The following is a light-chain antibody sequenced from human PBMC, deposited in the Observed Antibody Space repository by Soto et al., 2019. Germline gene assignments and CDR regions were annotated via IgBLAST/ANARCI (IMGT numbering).Light chain of an antibody. CDR1: QSVSRN. CDR3: QQYGDWPPET. J-gene: IGKJ2*01. V-gene: IGKV3-15*01. Sequence: EVVLTQSPATLSVSPGDRATLSCRASQSVSRNLAWYQQKPGQAPRLLIYGASTRATGVPARFSGRGSATAFTLAISRLQSEDVAVYYCQQYGDWPPETFGQGTKREI. CDR2: GAS.